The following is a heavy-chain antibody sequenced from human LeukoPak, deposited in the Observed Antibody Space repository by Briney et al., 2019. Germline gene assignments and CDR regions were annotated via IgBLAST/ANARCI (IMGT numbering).Heavy chain of an antibody. CDR3: AKNGDRGAYCTGGTCYPYFYYYMDV. CDR1: GFTVSSNS. Sequence: GGSLRLSCTVSGFTVSSNSMSWVRQAPGKGVEWVSFIYWDNTHYSDFVKGRFTISRDNSKNTLYLQMNSLRAEDTAIYYCAKNGDRGAYCTGGTCYPYFYYYMDVWGKGTTVTI. V-gene: IGHV3-53*01. J-gene: IGHJ6*03. D-gene: IGHD2-15*01. CDR2: IYWDNT.